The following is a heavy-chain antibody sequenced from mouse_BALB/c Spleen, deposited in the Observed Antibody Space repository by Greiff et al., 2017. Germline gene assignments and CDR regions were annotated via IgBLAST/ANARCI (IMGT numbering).Heavy chain of an antibody. V-gene: IGHV14-3*02. CDR2: IDPANGNT. CDR3: ARGGSSLYWYFDV. D-gene: IGHD6-1*01. CDR1: GFNIKDTY. J-gene: IGHJ1*01. Sequence: DVKLQESGAELVKPGASVKLSCTASGFNIKDTYMHWVKQRPEQGLEWIGRIDPANGNTKYDPKFQGKATITADTSSNTAYLQLSSLTSEDTAVYYCARGGSSLYWYFDVWGAGTTVTVSS.